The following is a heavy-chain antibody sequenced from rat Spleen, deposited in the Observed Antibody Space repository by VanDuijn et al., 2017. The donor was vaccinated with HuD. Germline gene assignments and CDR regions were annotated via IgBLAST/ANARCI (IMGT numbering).Heavy chain of an antibody. CDR1: GFTFSNYY. D-gene: IGHD2-1*01. Sequence: EVQVVESGGGLVQPGRSLKLSCAASGFTFSNYYMAWVRQAPTTGLEWVASINSGDGKTYYRDSVKGRFTISRDDAKSTLYLRMDSLRSEDTATYYCTRRTWPYFDYWGQGVMVTVSS. V-gene: IGHV5-25*01. CDR3: TRRTWPYFDY. CDR2: INSGDGKT. J-gene: IGHJ2*01.